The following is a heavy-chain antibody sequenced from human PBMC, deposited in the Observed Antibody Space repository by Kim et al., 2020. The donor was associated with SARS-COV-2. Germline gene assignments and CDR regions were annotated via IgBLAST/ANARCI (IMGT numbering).Heavy chain of an antibody. Sequence: GGSLRLSCAASGFTFSTYGINWVRQAPGKGLEWVALISYDGSNKYYADSMKGRFTISRDNSENTLYLQLNSLRPEDTAVYYCAKALLRGVNFYYYGMDVWGRGTTVSVAS. CDR2: ISYDGSNK. CDR1: GFTFSTYG. J-gene: IGHJ6*02. CDR3: AKALLRGVNFYYYGMDV. D-gene: IGHD3-10*01. V-gene: IGHV3-30*18.